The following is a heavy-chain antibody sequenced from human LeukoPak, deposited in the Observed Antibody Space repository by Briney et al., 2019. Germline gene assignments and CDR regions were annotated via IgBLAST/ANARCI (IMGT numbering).Heavy chain of an antibody. CDR3: AGERSSSTRYYYYGMDV. Sequence: GGSLRLSCAASGFSFSSYWMSWVRQAPGKGLEWVANINQDGSEKYYVDSVKGRFTISRDNAKNSLYLQMNSLRAEDTAVYYCAGERSSSTRYYYYGMDVWGQGTTVTVSS. CDR1: GFSFSSYW. V-gene: IGHV3-7*01. J-gene: IGHJ6*02. D-gene: IGHD6-6*01. CDR2: INQDGSEK.